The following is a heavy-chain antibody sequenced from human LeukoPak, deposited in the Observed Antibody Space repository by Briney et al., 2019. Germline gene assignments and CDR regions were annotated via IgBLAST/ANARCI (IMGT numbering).Heavy chain of an antibody. CDR2: IKEDGSEK. V-gene: IGHV3-7*01. CDR1: GFKFASYW. J-gene: IGHJ4*02. Sequence: GGSLKLSCGVSGFKFASYWMTWVRQAPGKGLELVANIKEDGSEKYYVDSVKGRFTISRDNAKNSLYLQMNSLRAEDTAVYYCARDRWGYSYGGDWGQGTQVTVSS. CDR3: ARDRWGYSYGGD. D-gene: IGHD5-12*01.